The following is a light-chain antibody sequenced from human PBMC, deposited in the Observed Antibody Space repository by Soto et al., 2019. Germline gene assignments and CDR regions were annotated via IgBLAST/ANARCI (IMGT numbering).Light chain of an antibody. J-gene: IGKJ4*01. CDR2: GAS. V-gene: IGKV3D-11*03. Sequence: YKASQGLRSNLAWYQQKPGQAPRLLIYGASNRATGIPDRFSGGGSGTDSTLTTSRLYGDGIPVDPCYRFMRDPAPFRGGTKVDIK. CDR1: QGLRSN. CDR3: YRFMRDPAP.